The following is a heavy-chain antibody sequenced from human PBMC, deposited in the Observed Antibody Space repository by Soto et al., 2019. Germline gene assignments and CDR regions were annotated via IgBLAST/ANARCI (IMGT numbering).Heavy chain of an antibody. J-gene: IGHJ6*02. D-gene: IGHD6-19*01. Sequence: SETLSLTCAVYGGSFSGYYWSWIRQPPGKGLEWIGEINHSGSTNYNPSLKSRVTISVDTSKNQFSLKLSSVTAADTAVYYCAGLAVAGTDYYYGMDVWGQGTTVTVSS. CDR3: AGLAVAGTDYYYGMDV. CDR1: GGSFSGYY. V-gene: IGHV4-34*01. CDR2: INHSGST.